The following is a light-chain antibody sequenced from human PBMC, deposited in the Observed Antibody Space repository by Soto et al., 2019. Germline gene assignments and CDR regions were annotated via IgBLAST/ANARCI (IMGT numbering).Light chain of an antibody. Sequence: QSALTQPASVSESPGQSITISCTGTSSDIGHYNYVSWYQQHPGKAPKLMIYEVTNRPSGISFRFSGSKSGNTASLTISGLQAEDEADYYCSSFTTSNTVVFGGGTQLTVL. CDR1: SSDIGHYNY. CDR2: EVT. J-gene: IGLJ2*01. CDR3: SSFTTSNTVV. V-gene: IGLV2-14*01.